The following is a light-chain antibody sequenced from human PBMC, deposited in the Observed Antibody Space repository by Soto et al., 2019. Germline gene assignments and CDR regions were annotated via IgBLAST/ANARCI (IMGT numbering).Light chain of an antibody. V-gene: IGLV2-8*01. CDR2: EVS. CDR3: SSYAGSNNWV. J-gene: IGLJ3*02. CDR1: SSDVGGYNY. Sequence: QSALTQPPSASGSPGQSVTISCTGTSSDVGGYNYVSWYQQHPGKAPKLMIYEVSKRPSGVPDRFSGSKSGNTASLTVSGLQAEYEAAYYCSSYAGSNNWVFGGGTKVTVL.